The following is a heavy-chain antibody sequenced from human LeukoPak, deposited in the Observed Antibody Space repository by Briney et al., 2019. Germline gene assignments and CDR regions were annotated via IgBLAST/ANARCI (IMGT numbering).Heavy chain of an antibody. CDR3: ARTTNDYGDSY. J-gene: IGHJ4*02. Sequence: GGSLRLSCAASGFTFSTYAMHWVRQAPGKGLEWVAVISYDGSSKYYADSVKGRFTISRDNAKNSLYLQMNSLRAEDTAVYYCARTTNDYGDSYWGQGTLVTVSS. D-gene: IGHD4-17*01. CDR1: GFTFSTYA. V-gene: IGHV3-30*04. CDR2: ISYDGSSK.